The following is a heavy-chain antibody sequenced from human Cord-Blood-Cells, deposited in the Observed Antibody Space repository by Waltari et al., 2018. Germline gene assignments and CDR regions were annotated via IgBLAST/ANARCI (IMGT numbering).Heavy chain of an antibody. V-gene: IGHV1-69*09. CDR1: VGTFSSYA. J-gene: IGHJ4*02. D-gene: IGHD2-2*01. Sequence: APLAQSAAEVNTPASSVTVCCKACVGTFSSYAISWARQAPGQGYEWMGRLIPILGIANYAPMVQGRVTITADKATSTAYMELSSLRSEVTAVYYCARRVVPAASFDYWGQGALVTVSS. CDR3: ARRVVPAASFDY. CDR2: LIPILGIA.